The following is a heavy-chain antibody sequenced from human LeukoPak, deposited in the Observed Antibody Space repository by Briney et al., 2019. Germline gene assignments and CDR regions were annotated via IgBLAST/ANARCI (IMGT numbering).Heavy chain of an antibody. CDR2: IYYSGST. CDR3: ARGVCSGGSCYSPPPSYWFDP. D-gene: IGHD2-15*01. Sequence: SETLSLACAVSGGSISSSSYYWGWIRQPPGKGLEWIGSIYYSGSTYYNPSLKSRVTISVDTSKNQFSLKLSSVTAADTAVYYCARGVCSGGSCYSPPPSYWFDPWGQGTLVTVSS. CDR1: GGSISSSSYY. V-gene: IGHV4-39*07. J-gene: IGHJ5*02.